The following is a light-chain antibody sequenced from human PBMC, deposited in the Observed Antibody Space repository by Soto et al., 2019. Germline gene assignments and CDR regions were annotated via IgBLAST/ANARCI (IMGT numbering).Light chain of an antibody. CDR3: QLYDNLPLH. CDR1: QDISNY. J-gene: IGKJ4*01. CDR2: DAS. V-gene: IGKV1-33*01. Sequence: DIQMTQSPSSLSASVGDRVTITCQASQDISNYLNWYQQKPGKAPKLLIYDASNLETGVTSRFSGSRSGTDFTFSISNLHPKDIAKYYSQLYDNLPLHFGGGTKLEIK.